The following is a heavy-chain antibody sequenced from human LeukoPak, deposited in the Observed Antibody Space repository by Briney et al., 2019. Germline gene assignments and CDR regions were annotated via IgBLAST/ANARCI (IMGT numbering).Heavy chain of an antibody. CDR1: LLTPIRPA. J-gene: IGHJ4*02. Sequence: GRSLRLSRAASLLTPIRPALHGVRQAFGRGVEGVGRIRSTASRYATAYAASVKGRLTISRDDSKNTAYLQMDSLKTEDTAVYYCTRNYYGSGSYADFYYWGQGTLVTVSS. CDR3: TRNYYGSGSYADFYY. V-gene: IGHV3-73*01. CDR2: IRSTASRYAT. D-gene: IGHD3-10*01.